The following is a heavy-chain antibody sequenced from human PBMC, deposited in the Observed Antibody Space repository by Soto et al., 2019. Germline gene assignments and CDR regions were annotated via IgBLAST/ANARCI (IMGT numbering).Heavy chain of an antibody. D-gene: IGHD3-22*01. Sequence: SVKVSCKASGGTFSSYAISWVRQAPGQGLEWMGGIIPIFGTANYAQKFQGRVTIIADESTSTAYMELSSLRSEDTAVYYCARISGGYYYDSSGYYSLGAFDIWGQGTMVTVSS. V-gene: IGHV1-69*13. J-gene: IGHJ3*02. CDR2: IIPIFGTA. CDR3: ARISGGYYYDSSGYYSLGAFDI. CDR1: GGTFSSYA.